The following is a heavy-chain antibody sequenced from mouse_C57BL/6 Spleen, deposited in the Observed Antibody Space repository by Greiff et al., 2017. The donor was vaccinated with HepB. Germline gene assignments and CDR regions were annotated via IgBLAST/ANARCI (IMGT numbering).Heavy chain of an antibody. J-gene: IGHJ4*01. CDR2: ISYDGSN. CDR1: GYSITSGYY. CDR3: ARGPAGAMDY. Sequence: EVKLEESGPGLVKPSQSLSLTCSVTGYSITSGYYWNWIRQFPGNKLEWMGYISYDGSNNYNPSLKNRISITRDTSKNQFFLKLNSVTTEDTATYYCARGPAGAMDYWGQGTSVTVSS. V-gene: IGHV3-6*01.